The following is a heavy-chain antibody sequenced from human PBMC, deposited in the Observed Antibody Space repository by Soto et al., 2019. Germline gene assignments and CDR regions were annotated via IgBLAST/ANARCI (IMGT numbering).Heavy chain of an antibody. Sequence: QVQQLESGPGLVKPWDTLSLTCTVSGAYVSDFSWSWIRQPAGKGLEWIGRITVNGITLYTPSFRSRVTVTMDTSRNQFSLNHQSSTAADTALYYCARESGENWTYEAHWGQGTLVTVSS. CDR1: GAYVSDFS. CDR3: ARESGENWTYEAH. D-gene: IGHD1-7*01. CDR2: ITVNGIT. V-gene: IGHV4-4*07. J-gene: IGHJ4*02.